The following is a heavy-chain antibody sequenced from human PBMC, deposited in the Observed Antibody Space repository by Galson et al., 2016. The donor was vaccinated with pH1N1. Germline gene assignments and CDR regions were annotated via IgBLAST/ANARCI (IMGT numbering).Heavy chain of an antibody. V-gene: IGHV3-11*06. CDR2: ISSSGSYI. CDR3: ARNGRYEHCGGGNCYPAEDFQY. CDR1: GFTFTDYY. J-gene: IGHJ1*01. Sequence: SLRLSCAASGFTFTDYYMSWIRQAPGKGLEWIAYISSSGSYINYADSVKGRFTVSRDHANRSLWLQLNSLTVEDTAVYFCARNGRYEHCGGGNCYPAEDFQYWGRGTLVSVSS. D-gene: IGHD2-15*01.